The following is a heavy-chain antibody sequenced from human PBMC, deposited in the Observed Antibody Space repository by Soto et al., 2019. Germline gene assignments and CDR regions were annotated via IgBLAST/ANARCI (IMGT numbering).Heavy chain of an antibody. V-gene: IGHV4-59*08. CDR3: ARLVRLRLSDWFDP. CDR1: GGSISSYY. Sequence: SETLSLTCTVSGGSISSYYWSWIRQPPGKGLEWIGYIYYSGSTNYNPSLKSRVTISVDTSKNQFSLKLSSVTAADTAVYYCARLVRLRLSDWFDPWGQGTLVTVSS. CDR2: IYYSGST. D-gene: IGHD5-12*01. J-gene: IGHJ5*02.